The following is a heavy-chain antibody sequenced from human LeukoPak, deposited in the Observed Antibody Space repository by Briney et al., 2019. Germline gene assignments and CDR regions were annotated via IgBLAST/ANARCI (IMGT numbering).Heavy chain of an antibody. D-gene: IGHD5-18*01. CDR1: GYTFTSYD. Sequence: GASVKVSCKASGYTFTSYDINWVRQATGQGLEWMGWMNPNSGNTGYAQKFQGRVTMTRNTSISTAYMELSSLRSEDTAVYYCATGIASYGYYYYYYMDVWGKGTTVTVSS. J-gene: IGHJ6*03. V-gene: IGHV1-8*01. CDR3: ATGIASYGYYYYYYMDV. CDR2: MNPNSGNT.